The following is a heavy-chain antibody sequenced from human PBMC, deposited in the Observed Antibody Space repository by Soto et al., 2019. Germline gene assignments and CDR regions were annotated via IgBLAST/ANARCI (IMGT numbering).Heavy chain of an antibody. CDR1: GFTVSSNY. D-gene: IGHD3-22*01. V-gene: IGHV3-66*01. CDR3: ARDYYDSSGYPSYFDY. CDR2: IYSGGST. Sequence: EVQLVESGGGLVQPGGSLRLSCVASGFTVSSNYMSWVRQAPGKGLEWVSVIYSGGSTYYADSVKGRFTISRDNPKNTLYLQMNSLRAEDTAVYYCARDYYDSSGYPSYFDYWGQGTLVTVSS. J-gene: IGHJ4*02.